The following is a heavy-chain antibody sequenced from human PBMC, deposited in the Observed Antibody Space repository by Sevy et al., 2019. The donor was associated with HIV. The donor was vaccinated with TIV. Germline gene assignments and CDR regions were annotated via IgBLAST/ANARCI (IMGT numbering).Heavy chain of an antibody. CDR3: ARGGPEGYYYYGLDV. D-gene: IGHD5-12*01. Sequence: GGSLRLSCAASGFTFSKYDMHWVRQVSGKSLEWVSGIGYAGDIYYLDSVKGRFTISRENAKNSLYLEMNSLSAGDTALYYCARGGPEGYYYYGLDVWGQGTTVTVSS. V-gene: IGHV3-13*01. CDR2: IGYAGDI. CDR1: GFTFSKYD. J-gene: IGHJ6*02.